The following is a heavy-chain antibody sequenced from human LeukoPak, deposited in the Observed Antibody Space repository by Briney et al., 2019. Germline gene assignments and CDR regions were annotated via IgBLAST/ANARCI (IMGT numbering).Heavy chain of an antibody. V-gene: IGHV3-9*01. J-gene: IGHJ4*02. CDR2: ISWNSGST. D-gene: IGHD3-22*01. Sequence: GRSLRLSCAASGFTFDDYAMHWVRQAPGKGLEWVSGISWNSGSTGYADSVKGRFTISRDNAKNSLYLQMNSLRAEDTALYYCAKDMSYDSSGTDYWGQGTLVTVSS. CDR3: AKDMSYDSSGTDY. CDR1: GFTFDDYA.